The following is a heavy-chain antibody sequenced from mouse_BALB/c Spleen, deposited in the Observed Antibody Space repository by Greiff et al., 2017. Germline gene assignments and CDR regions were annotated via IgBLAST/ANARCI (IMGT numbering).Heavy chain of an antibody. J-gene: IGHJ4*01. D-gene: IGHD2-3*01. CDR3: ARIGYFLYAMDY. CDR1: GFTFSSYG. CDR2: INSNGGST. V-gene: IGHV5-6-3*01. Sequence: EVQLVESGGGLVQPGGSLKLSCAASGFTFSSYGMSWVRQTPDKRLELVATINSNGGSTYYPDSVKGRFTISRDNAKNTLYLQMSSLKSEDTAMYYCARIGYFLYAMDYWGQGTSVTVSS.